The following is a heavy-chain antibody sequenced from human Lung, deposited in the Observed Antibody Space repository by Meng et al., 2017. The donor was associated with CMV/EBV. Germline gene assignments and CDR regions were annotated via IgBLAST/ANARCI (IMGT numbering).Heavy chain of an antibody. CDR2: IYPGDSDA. V-gene: IGHV5-51*01. CDR1: GFTFSSYS. D-gene: IGHD3-3*02. CDR3: ARLRDHFPDH. J-gene: IGHJ4*02. Sequence: GGSLRLXCAASGFTFSSYSMNWVRQAPGKGLEWMGIIYPGDSDARYSPSFQGQVTISADKSISTAYLQWSSLKASDTAMYYCARLRDHFPDHWGQGTLVTVSS.